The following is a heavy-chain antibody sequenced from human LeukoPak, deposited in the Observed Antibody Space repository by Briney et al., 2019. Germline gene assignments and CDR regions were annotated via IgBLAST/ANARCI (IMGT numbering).Heavy chain of an antibody. Sequence: SETLSLTCTVSGGSLSGYYWSWIRQPAGEGLEWIGRIHTNRNTNYNPPLRSRVTIAGDTSNNQVSLMLSSVTAADPAVYCFARGRGGEGALDILGPGKMVTVSS. CDR2: IHTNRNT. V-gene: IGHV4-4*07. D-gene: IGHD3-10*01. J-gene: IGHJ3*02. CDR1: GGSLSGYY. CDR3: ARGRGGEGALDI.